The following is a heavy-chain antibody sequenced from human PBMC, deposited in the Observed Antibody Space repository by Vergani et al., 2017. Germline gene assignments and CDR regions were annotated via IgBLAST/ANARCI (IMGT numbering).Heavy chain of an antibody. CDR1: GFSVNSHPMR. J-gene: IGHJ3*02. V-gene: IGHV2-70*04. CDR2: IDWDDDK. Sequence: QVTLKESGPALVKPTQTLRLTCTLSGFSVNSHPMRVIWIRQPPGKALEWLARIDWDDDKFYDRSLKTRLTISKDTSKNQVVIRMTNMDPVDTAMYYCAQIXSKNGYNYDAFDIWGQGTMVIVSS. D-gene: IGHD5-24*01. CDR3: AQIXSKNGYNYDAFDI.